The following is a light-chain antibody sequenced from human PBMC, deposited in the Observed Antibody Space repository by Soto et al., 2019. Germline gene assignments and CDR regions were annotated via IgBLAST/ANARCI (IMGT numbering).Light chain of an antibody. CDR3: EQYDSSVT. J-gene: IGKJ1*01. Sequence: EIVLTQSPGSLYLSPGERATLSCRASQSVDSRFFAWYQQRPGQAPRLLIYGASRRATGIPDRFTGSGSGTEFTLTISGLEPEDFALYYWEQYDSSVTFGLGTKVEIK. CDR2: GAS. CDR1: QSVDSRF. V-gene: IGKV3-20*01.